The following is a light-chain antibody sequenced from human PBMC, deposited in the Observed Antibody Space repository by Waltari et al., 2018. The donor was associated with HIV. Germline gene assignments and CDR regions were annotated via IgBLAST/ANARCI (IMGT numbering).Light chain of an antibody. V-gene: IGLV2-23*02. Sequence: QSALTQPASVSGSPGQSITISCTGTSSDVGSYNLVSWYQQYPGKVPKLMLYEVSKRPSGVSNRGSGSTSGNTASLTISRLQADDDADDYCCSYAGSSTPLVFGTATKVTVL. CDR2: EVS. J-gene: IGLJ1*01. CDR1: SSDVGSYNL. CDR3: CSYAGSSTPLV.